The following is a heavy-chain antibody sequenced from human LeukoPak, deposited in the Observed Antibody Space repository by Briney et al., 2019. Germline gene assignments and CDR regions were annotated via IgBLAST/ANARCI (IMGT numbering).Heavy chain of an antibody. Sequence: SETLSLTCTVSGGSISSFYWSWIRQPPGKGLEWIGEINHSGSTNYNPSLKSRVTISVDTSKNQFSLKLSSVTAADTAVYYCARVLSSSWYGFRPDYYYGMDVWGQGTTVTVSS. J-gene: IGHJ6*02. D-gene: IGHD6-13*01. V-gene: IGHV4-34*01. CDR1: GGSISSFY. CDR3: ARVLSSSWYGFRPDYYYGMDV. CDR2: INHSGST.